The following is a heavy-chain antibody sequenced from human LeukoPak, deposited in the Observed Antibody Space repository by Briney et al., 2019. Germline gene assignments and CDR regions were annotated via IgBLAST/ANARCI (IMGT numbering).Heavy chain of an antibody. CDR1: GFSFSTFW. D-gene: IGHD4-11*01. V-gene: IGHV3-7*01. Sequence: GGSLRLSCAASGFSFSTFWMNWVRQAPGKGLEWVANIKQDGSEKYYVDSAKGRFTISRDNAKKSLYLQMNSLKADDTAVYYCARGGIHSNYGKGGWFDPWGQGTRVTVSS. CDR2: IKQDGSEK. CDR3: ARGGIHSNYGKGGWFDP. J-gene: IGHJ5*02.